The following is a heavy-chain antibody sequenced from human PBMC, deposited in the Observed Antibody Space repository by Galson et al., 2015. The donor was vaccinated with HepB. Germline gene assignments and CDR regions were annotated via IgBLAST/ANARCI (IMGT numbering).Heavy chain of an antibody. V-gene: IGHV1-18*01. CDR1: GYTFTSYG. CDR2: ISAYNGNT. CDR3: ARERGPMSRGGMDV. Sequence: SVKVSCKASGYTFTSYGISWVRQAPGQGLEWMGWISAYNGNTNYAQKLQGRVTMTTDTSTSTAYMELRSLRSDDTAVNYCARERGPMSRGGMDVWGQGTTVTVSS. D-gene: IGHD3-10*01. J-gene: IGHJ6*02.